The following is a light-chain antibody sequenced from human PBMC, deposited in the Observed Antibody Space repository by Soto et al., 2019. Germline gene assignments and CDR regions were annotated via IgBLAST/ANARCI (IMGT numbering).Light chain of an antibody. CDR2: DAS. CDR3: YQRSNCSPT. J-gene: IGKJ1*01. V-gene: IGKV3-11*01. CDR1: HSVDSY. Sequence: EIVVAQSPATVSLSPGARATLSCRASHSVDSYLAWYQQKFGQAPRLLIYDASNRATGIPARFSGSGSGTDFTLTISRLEHEDFAVYYCYQRSNCSPTFGQGIKVDIK.